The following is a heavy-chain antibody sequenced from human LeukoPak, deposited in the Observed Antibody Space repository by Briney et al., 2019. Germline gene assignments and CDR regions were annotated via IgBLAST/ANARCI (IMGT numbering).Heavy chain of an antibody. D-gene: IGHD4-17*01. CDR2: IRYDGSNK. V-gene: IGHV3-30*02. CDR1: GFTFSSYG. CDR3: VKEGVYGDYFDY. J-gene: IGHJ4*02. Sequence: PSGGSLRLSCAASGFTFSSYGMHWVRQAPGKGLEWVAFIRYDGSNKYYADSVKGRFTISRDNSKNTLYLQMNSLRAEDTAVYYCVKEGVYGDYFDYWGQGALVTVSS.